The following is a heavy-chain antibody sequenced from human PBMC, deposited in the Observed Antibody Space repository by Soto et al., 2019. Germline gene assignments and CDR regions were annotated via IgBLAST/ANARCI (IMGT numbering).Heavy chain of an antibody. D-gene: IGHD3-22*01. V-gene: IGHV3-15*07. CDR1: GFTVSNAW. Sequence: GGSLRLSCAASGFTVSNAWMNWVRQAPGKGLEWVGRIKSKTDGGTTDYAAPVKGRFTISRDDSKNTLYLQMNSLKTEDTAVYYCTIPSTYYYDSSGYYSLHDYWGQGTLVTVSS. J-gene: IGHJ4*02. CDR2: IKSKTDGGTT. CDR3: TIPSTYYYDSSGYYSLHDY.